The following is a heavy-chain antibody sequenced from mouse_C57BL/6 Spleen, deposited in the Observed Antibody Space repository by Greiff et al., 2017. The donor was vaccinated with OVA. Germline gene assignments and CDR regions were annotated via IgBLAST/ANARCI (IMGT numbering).Heavy chain of an antibody. CDR3: ARRSNYGGYYAMDY. V-gene: IGHV5-17*01. D-gene: IGHD2-5*01. J-gene: IGHJ4*01. Sequence: EVKVVESGGGLVKPGGSLKLSCAASGFTFSDYGMHWVRQAPEKGLEWVAYISSGSSTIYYADTVKGRFTISRDNAKNTLFLQMTSLRSEDTAMYYCARRSNYGGYYAMDYWGQGTSVTVSS. CDR2: ISSGSSTI. CDR1: GFTFSDYG.